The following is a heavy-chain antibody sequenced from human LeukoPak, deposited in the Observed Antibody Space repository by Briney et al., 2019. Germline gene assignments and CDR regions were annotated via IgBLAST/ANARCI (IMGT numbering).Heavy chain of an antibody. CDR3: AELGITMIGGV. Sequence: GGALRLSCAASGFTFSSYDMTWVRQAPGKGLEWVSYISSSGSTIYYADSVKGRFTISRDNAKNSLYLQMNSLRAEDTAVYYCAELGITMIGGVWGKGTTVTISS. J-gene: IGHJ6*04. V-gene: IGHV3-48*03. CDR2: ISSSGSTI. D-gene: IGHD3-10*02. CDR1: GFTFSSYD.